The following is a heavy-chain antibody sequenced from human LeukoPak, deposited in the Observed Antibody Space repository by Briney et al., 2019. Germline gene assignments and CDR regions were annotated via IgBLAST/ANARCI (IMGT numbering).Heavy chain of an antibody. CDR3: ARVSGSGDIDY. J-gene: IGHJ4*02. Sequence: SETLSLTCTVSGGSISSSSYYWGWIRQPPGKGLEWIGSIYYSGSTYYNPSLKSRVTISVDTSKNQFSLKLSSVTAADTAVYYCARVSGSGDIDYWGQGTLVTVSS. CDR1: GGSISSSSYY. V-gene: IGHV4-39*01. D-gene: IGHD3-10*01. CDR2: IYYSGST.